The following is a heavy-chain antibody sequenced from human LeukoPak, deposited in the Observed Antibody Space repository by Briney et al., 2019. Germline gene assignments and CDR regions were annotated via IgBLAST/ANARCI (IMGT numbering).Heavy chain of an antibody. D-gene: IGHD2-2*01. CDR3: ARAPLVGSSTSYYYYGMDV. Sequence: GGPLRLSCAASGFTFSSYGMPWVRQAPGKGLEWVSSISSSSSYIYYADSVKGRFTISRDNAKNSLYLQMNSLRAEDMAVYYCARAPLVGSSTSYYYYGMDVWGQGTTVTVSS. CDR1: GFTFSSYG. V-gene: IGHV3-21*01. CDR2: ISSSSSYI. J-gene: IGHJ6*02.